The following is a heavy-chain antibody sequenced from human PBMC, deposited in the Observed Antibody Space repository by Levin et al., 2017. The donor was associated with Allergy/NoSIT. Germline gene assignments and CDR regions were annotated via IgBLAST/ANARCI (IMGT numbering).Heavy chain of an antibody. D-gene: IGHD3-10*01. CDR2: INGDGSST. Sequence: PGGSLRLSCAASGFTFSTYWMHWVRQAPGKGLVWVSRINGDGSSTNYADSVKDRFTISRDNAKNTVDLQMNSLRVEDTAVYYCARGWISGNYELRWGQGTLVTVSS. CDR3: ARGWISGNYELR. CDR1: GFTFSTYW. V-gene: IGHV3-74*01. J-gene: IGHJ4*02.